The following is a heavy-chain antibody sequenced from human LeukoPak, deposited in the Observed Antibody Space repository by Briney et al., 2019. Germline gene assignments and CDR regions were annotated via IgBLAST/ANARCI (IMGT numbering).Heavy chain of an antibody. CDR3: ARVAPVAGTLSFDP. J-gene: IGHJ5*02. Sequence: ASVKVSCKASGYTFTSYGISWVRQAPGPGLEWMGWISAYNGHTNYSQKLQGRVTMTTDTSTSTAYMELRSLRSDDTAVYYCARVAPVAGTLSFDPWGQGTLVTVSS. V-gene: IGHV1-18*01. CDR2: ISAYNGHT. D-gene: IGHD6-19*01. CDR1: GYTFTSYG.